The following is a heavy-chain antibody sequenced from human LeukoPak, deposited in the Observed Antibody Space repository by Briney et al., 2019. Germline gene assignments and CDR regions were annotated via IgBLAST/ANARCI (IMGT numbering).Heavy chain of an antibody. V-gene: IGHV3-64*01. CDR2: ISSNGGST. J-gene: IGHJ6*02. Sequence: PGGSLRLSCAASGFTFSSYAMHWVRQAPGKGLEYVSAISSNGGSTYYANSVKGRFTISRDNSKNTLYLQMGSLRAEDTAVYYCAKMTMTTVTTDENYYGMDVWGQGTTVTVSS. D-gene: IGHD4-17*01. CDR1: GFTFSSYA. CDR3: AKMTMTTVTTDENYYGMDV.